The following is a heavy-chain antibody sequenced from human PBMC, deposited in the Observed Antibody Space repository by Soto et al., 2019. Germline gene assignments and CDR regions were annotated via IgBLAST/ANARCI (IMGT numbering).Heavy chain of an antibody. Sequence: PSGTLYLTCTVSGGSVSSGNYYWIWIRQPPGKGLEWIGYIYYSGITNYNPSLKSRVTISVDTSKNQFSLKLSSVTAADTAVYYCARWIQLWSYNWFDPWGQGTLVTVSS. CDR3: ARWIQLWSYNWFDP. D-gene: IGHD5-18*01. J-gene: IGHJ5*02. V-gene: IGHV4-61*01. CDR2: IYYSGIT. CDR1: GGSVSSGNYY.